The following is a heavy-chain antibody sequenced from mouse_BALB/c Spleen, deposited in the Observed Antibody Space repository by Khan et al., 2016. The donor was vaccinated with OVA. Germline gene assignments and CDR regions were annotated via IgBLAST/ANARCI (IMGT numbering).Heavy chain of an antibody. CDR3: AGRGDYRLSFSYDGMDY. CDR2: INTYTGEP. V-gene: IGHV9-3-1*01. CDR1: GYTFTYYG. J-gene: IGHJ4*01. Sequence: QIQLVQSGPELKKPGETVKISCKASGYTFTYYGMNWVNKAPGRGVKWRAWINTYTGEPTYADDFKGRFAISLETSASTAYLQISNLKKEDTATYFCAGRGDYRLSFSYDGMDYWGQGTSVTVSS. D-gene: IGHD2-14*01.